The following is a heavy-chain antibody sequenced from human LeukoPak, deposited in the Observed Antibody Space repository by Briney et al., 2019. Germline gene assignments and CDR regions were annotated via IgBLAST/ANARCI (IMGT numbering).Heavy chain of an antibody. CDR3: AKVRANRFASFDY. J-gene: IGHJ4*02. CDR1: GFTFSSYE. CDR2: ISSSGGTT. Sequence: GGSLRLSCAASGFTFSSYEMNWVRQAPGKGLEWVSYISSSGGTTYYADSVKGRFTISRDNSKITLYLQMNSLRAEDTAVYYCAKVRANRFASFDYWGQGTLVTVSS. D-gene: IGHD1/OR15-1a*01. V-gene: IGHV3-48*03.